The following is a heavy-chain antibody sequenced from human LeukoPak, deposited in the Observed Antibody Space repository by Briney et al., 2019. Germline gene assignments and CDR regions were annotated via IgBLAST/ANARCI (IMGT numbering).Heavy chain of an antibody. Sequence: SVKVSCKASGGTFSSYTISWVRQAPGQGLEWMGRIIPILGIANYAQKFQGRVTITADKSTSTAYMELSSLGSEDTAVYYCARVQLPYQELDYWGQGTLVTVSS. CDR3: ARVQLPYQELDY. J-gene: IGHJ4*02. V-gene: IGHV1-69*02. D-gene: IGHD2-2*02. CDR1: GGTFSSYT. CDR2: IIPILGIA.